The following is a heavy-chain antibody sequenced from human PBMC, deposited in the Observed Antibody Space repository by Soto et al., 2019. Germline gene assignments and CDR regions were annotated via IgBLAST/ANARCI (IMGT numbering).Heavy chain of an antibody. J-gene: IGHJ4*02. V-gene: IGHV3-30*18. D-gene: IGHD3-10*01. CDR1: GFTFSSYG. Sequence: PGGSLRLSCAASGFTFSSYGMHWVRQAPGKGLEWVAVISYDGRNRYFADSVKGRFAISRDSSKNTVFLQMNSLRTEDTAVYYCAKARSSLLRLWVMGDYWGQGTLVTVSS. CDR3: AKARSSLLRLWVMGDY. CDR2: ISYDGRNR.